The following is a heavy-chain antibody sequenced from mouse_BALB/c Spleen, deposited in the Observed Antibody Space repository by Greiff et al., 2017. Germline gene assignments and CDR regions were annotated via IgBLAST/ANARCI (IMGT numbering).Heavy chain of an antibody. D-gene: IGHD2-10*02. V-gene: IGHV1S29*02. J-gene: IGHJ4*01. Sequence: EVQLQESGPELVKPGASVKISCKASGYTFTDYNMHWVKQSHGKSLEWIGYIYPYNGGTGYNQKFKSKATLTVDNSSSTAYMELRSLTSEDSAVYYCARGRYGNYLYAMDYWGQGTSVTVSS. CDR2: IYPYNGGT. CDR1: GYTFTDYN. CDR3: ARGRYGNYLYAMDY.